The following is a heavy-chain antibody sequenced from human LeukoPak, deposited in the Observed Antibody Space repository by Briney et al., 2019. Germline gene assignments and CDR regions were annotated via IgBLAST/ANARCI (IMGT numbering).Heavy chain of an antibody. Sequence: PSETLSLTCTVSGGSISSSSYYWGWIRQPPGKGLEWIVSIYYSGSTYYNPSLKSRVTISVDTSKNQFSLKLSSVTAADTAVYYCAYGGSSWPLGYYYYMDVWGKGTTVTVSS. D-gene: IGHD6-13*01. V-gene: IGHV4-39*01. CDR2: IYYSGST. CDR1: GGSISSSSYY. J-gene: IGHJ6*03. CDR3: AYGGSSWPLGYYYYMDV.